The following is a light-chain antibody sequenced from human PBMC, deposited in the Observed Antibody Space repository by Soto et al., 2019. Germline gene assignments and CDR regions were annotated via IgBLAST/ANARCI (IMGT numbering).Light chain of an antibody. J-gene: IGLJ1*01. CDR2: TND. V-gene: IGLV1-44*01. CDR3: LAWDDSLNGNL. Sequence: QSVLTQPPSASGTPGQRVTISCSGSSSNIESNTVYWYQQLPGMAPRLLIHTNDRRPSGVPDRFSGSKSGTSASLAISGFQSEEEADYYCLAWDDSLNGNLVGTGTKVTVL. CDR1: SSNIESNT.